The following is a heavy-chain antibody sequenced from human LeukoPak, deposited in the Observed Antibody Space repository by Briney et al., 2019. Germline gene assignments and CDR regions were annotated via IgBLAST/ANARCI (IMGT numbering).Heavy chain of an antibody. CDR1: GYSFTSYW. CDR2: IYPGDSDT. CDR3: ARPSDNTAMAPFDY. Sequence: GESLQISCKGSGYSFTSYWIGWVRQMPGKGLEWMGIIYPGDSDTRYSPSFQGQVTISADKSISTAYLQWGSLKASDTAMYYCARPSDNTAMAPFDYWGQGTLVTVSS. V-gene: IGHV5-51*01. D-gene: IGHD5-18*01. J-gene: IGHJ4*02.